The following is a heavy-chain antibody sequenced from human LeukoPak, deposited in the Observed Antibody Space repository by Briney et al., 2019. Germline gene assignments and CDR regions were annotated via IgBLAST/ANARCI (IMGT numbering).Heavy chain of an antibody. J-gene: IGHJ4*02. V-gene: IGHV4-34*01. Sequence: SETLSLTCAVYGGSLSGYHWSWIRQPPGKGLEWIGEINHRGSTNYNPSLKSRVTMSVDTSKNQFSLKLSSVTAADTAVYYCARGRGAARFVSIEFDYWGQGALVTVSS. CDR1: GGSLSGYH. D-gene: IGHD6-6*01. CDR2: INHRGST. CDR3: ARGRGAARFVSIEFDY.